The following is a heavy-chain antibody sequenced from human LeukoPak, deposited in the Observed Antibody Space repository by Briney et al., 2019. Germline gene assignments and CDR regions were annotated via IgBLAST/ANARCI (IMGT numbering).Heavy chain of an antibody. CDR3: ARQTGSGLFILP. CDR1: GVSISSSNSY. J-gene: IGHJ4*02. Sequence: SETLSLTCTVSGVSISSSNSYWGWIRQPPGKGLEWIGSIYYSGNTYYNAYLKSQVSIAIDTSKNQFSLRLTSVTAADTAVYYCARQTGSGLFILPGGQGTLVTVSS. CDR2: IYYSGNT. V-gene: IGHV4-39*01. D-gene: IGHD3/OR15-3a*01.